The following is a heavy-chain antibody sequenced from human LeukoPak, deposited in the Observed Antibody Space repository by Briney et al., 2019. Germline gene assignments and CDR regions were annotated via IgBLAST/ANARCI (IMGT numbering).Heavy chain of an antibody. Sequence: ASVKVSCKASGYTFTGYYMHWVRQAPGQGLEWMGRINPNSGGTNYAQKFQGRVTMTRDTSISTAYMELSRPRSDDTAVYYCASLRAGVAARPLDYWGQGTLVTVSS. V-gene: IGHV1-2*06. CDR2: INPNSGGT. CDR3: ASLRAGVAARPLDY. CDR1: GYTFTGYY. D-gene: IGHD6-6*01. J-gene: IGHJ4*02.